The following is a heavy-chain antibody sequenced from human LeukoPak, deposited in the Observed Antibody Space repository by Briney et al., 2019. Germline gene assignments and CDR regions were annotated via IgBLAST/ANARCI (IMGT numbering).Heavy chain of an antibody. V-gene: IGHV1-69*06. D-gene: IGHD2-8*01. J-gene: IGHJ5*02. Sequence: SVKVSCKASGDTFTTYAIIWVRQAPGQGLEWMGGIIPMFDTPNYAQRLQGRVTITADKSTKTAYMELTSLRSEDTAVYYCARAGIPGYCTNVTCSNWLDPWGQGTLATVSS. CDR1: GDTFTTYA. CDR2: IIPMFDTP. CDR3: ARAGIPGYCTNVTCSNWLDP.